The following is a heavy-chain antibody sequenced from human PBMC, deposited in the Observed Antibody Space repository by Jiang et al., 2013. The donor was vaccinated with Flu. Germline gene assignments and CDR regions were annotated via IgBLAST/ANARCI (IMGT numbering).Heavy chain of an antibody. D-gene: IGHD2-2*01. CDR2: IDPSDSYT. CDR1: GDTFSTYW. Sequence: LRISCQGSGDTFSTYWIAWVRQVPGKGLEWMGRIDPSDSYTNYSPTFRGHVTTSADKSISTAYLQWNSLEASDTAMYFCARQLASYPDFYFDSWGQGTLVTVSS. V-gene: IGHV5-10-1*01. J-gene: IGHJ4*02. CDR3: ARQLASYPDFYFDS.